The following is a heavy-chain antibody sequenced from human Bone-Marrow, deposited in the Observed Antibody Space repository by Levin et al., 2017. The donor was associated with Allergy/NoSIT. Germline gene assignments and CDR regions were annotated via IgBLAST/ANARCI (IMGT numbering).Heavy chain of an antibody. J-gene: IGHJ6*02. Sequence: GESLKISCGASGLIFSVCDMNWVRQAPGKGLEWVSYISSSSSHMYYADSVRGRFTIYRDNAENSLYLQMKSLRVEDTAVYYCAKDLSILARRGGMDVWGQGTTVIVSS. CDR2: ISSSSSHM. V-gene: IGHV3-21*01. CDR1: GLIFSVCD. CDR3: AKDLSILARRGGMDV. D-gene: IGHD6-6*01.